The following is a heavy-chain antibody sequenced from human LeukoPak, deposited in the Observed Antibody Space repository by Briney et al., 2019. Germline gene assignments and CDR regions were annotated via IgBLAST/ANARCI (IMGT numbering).Heavy chain of an antibody. CDR2: INPNSGAT. V-gene: IGHV1-2*02. Sequence: ASVKVSCKASGYIFAGYYIHWVRQAPGQGLEWMGWINPNSGATTYAQKFQGRVTMTRDTSISTASMELSRLRSDDTAVYYCARDLDSSSSGYYYYYYMDVWGKGTTVTVSS. J-gene: IGHJ6*03. CDR3: ARDLDSSSSGYYYYYYMDV. D-gene: IGHD6-6*01. CDR1: GYIFAGYY.